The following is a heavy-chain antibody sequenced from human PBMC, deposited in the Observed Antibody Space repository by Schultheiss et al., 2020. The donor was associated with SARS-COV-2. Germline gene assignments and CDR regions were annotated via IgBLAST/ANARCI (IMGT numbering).Heavy chain of an antibody. CDR3: AKDRWAAAQTYDY. CDR1: GFTFSSYA. V-gene: IGHV3-30*04. Sequence: GGSLRLSCAASGFTFSSYAMSWVRQAPGKGLEWVAVISYDGSNKYYADSVKGRFTISRDNSKNTLYLQMNSLRAEDTAVYYCAKDRWAAAQTYDYWGQGTLVTVSS. J-gene: IGHJ4*02. D-gene: IGHD6-13*01. CDR2: ISYDGSNK.